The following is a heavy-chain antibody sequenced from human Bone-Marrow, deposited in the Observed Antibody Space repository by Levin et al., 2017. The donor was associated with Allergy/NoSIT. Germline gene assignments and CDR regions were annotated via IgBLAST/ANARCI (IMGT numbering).Heavy chain of an antibody. CDR3: ARDVNSISWFKT. J-gene: IGHJ5*02. D-gene: IGHD6-13*01. V-gene: IGHV4-39*02. CDR2: IQYSGST. CDR1: GASISSSVNY. Sequence: ESLKISCTVSGASISSSVNYWGWIRRPPGKELEWIGSIQYSGSTYYNPSLKSRVTISMDTSKNQISLTLRSVTAADTAIYYCARDVNSISWFKTWGQGTLVTVSS.